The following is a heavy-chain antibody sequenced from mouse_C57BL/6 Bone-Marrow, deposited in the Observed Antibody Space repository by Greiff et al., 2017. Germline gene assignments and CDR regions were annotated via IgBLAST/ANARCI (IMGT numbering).Heavy chain of an antibody. CDR3: SVCSSYVWYFDV. Sequence: DVQLQESGGGLVQPGGSMKLSCVASGFTFSNYWMNWVRQSPEKGLEWVAQIRLKSDNFATHYAESVKGWFTISRDDSKSSVYLQMNNLRADDTGIYYCSVCSSYVWYFDVWGTGTTVTVSS. V-gene: IGHV6-3*01. J-gene: IGHJ1*03. D-gene: IGHD1-1*01. CDR1: GFTFSNYW. CDR2: IRLKSDNFAT.